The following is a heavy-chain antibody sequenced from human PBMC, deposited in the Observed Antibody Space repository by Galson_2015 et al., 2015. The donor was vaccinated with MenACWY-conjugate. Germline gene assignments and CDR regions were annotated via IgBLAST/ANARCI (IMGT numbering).Heavy chain of an antibody. J-gene: IGHJ4*02. CDR1: GGSFSDYH. V-gene: IGHV4-34*01. CDR3: ARGRDAFKTGY. CDR2: INHGGYT. D-gene: IGHD5-24*01. Sequence: TLSLTCAVYGGSFSDYHWGWIRQPPGKGLEWIGEINHGGYTNYNPSLKSRVTISMDTSKNQLSLKMSSVTAADTAVYYCARGRDAFKTGYWGQGTLVTVSS.